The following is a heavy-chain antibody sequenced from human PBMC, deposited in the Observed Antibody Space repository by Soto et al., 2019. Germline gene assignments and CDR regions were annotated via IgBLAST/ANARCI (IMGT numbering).Heavy chain of an antibody. J-gene: IGHJ4*02. CDR2: ISGSGGST. CDR1: GFTFSSYA. CDR3: AKDRAPYSSSRYISRDY. V-gene: IGHV3-23*01. D-gene: IGHD6-13*01. Sequence: GGSLRLSCAASGFTFSSYAMSWVRQAPGKGLEWVSAISGSGGSTYYADSVKGRFTISRDNSKNTLYLQMNSRRAEDTAVYYCAKDRAPYSSSRYISRDYWGQGTLVTVSS.